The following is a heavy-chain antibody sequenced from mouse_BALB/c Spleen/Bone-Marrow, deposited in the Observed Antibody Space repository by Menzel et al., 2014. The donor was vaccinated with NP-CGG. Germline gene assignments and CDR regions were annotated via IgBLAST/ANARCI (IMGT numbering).Heavy chain of an antibody. CDR3: ASDDYDGSWFAY. Sequence: SGAELVRPGASVKLSCKASGYSFTNYWMNWMKQRPGQGLVWIGMIHPSDSETRLNQKFKDKATLTVDKSSSTAYMQLSSPTSEDSAVYYCASDDYDGSWFAYWGQGALVTVSA. D-gene: IGHD2-4*01. CDR2: IHPSDSET. J-gene: IGHJ3*01. CDR1: GYSFTNYW. V-gene: IGHV1-74*04.